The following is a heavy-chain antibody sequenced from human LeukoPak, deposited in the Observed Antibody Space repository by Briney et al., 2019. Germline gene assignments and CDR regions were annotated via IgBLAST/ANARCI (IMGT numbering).Heavy chain of an antibody. D-gene: IGHD3-10*01. Sequence: PSETLSLTCTVSGGSISSYQWSWIRQPPGKGLEWIGYMYYSGRTKYNPSLKSRVTISGDTSKNQFSLKLISVTAADAAVYYCAGHDYYGSGSYRWGQGTLVTVSS. V-gene: IGHV4-59*08. J-gene: IGHJ5*02. CDR1: GGSISSYQ. CDR3: AGHDYYGSGSYR. CDR2: MYYSGRT.